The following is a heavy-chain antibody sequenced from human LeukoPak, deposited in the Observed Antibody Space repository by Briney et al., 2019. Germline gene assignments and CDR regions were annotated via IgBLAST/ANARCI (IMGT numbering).Heavy chain of an antibody. CDR1: GGSISSGDYY. Sequence: SETLSLTCTVSGGSISSGDYYWSWIRQPPGKGLEWIGYIYYSGSTYYNPSLKSRVTISVDTSKNQFSLKLSSVTAADTAVYYCARGWFGELLYLEDWGQGTLVTASS. CDR2: IYYSGST. CDR3: ARGWFGELLYLED. J-gene: IGHJ4*02. V-gene: IGHV4-30-4*02. D-gene: IGHD3-10*01.